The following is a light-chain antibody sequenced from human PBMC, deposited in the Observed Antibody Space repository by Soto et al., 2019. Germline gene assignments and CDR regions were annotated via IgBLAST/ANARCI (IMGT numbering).Light chain of an antibody. J-gene: IGLJ3*02. V-gene: IGLV1-40*01. CDR3: QAYDYTLTASV. CDR2: GNR. Sequence: SVLTQPPSVSGAPGQRVTLSCTGNTSNLGAGYDVHWYQQLPGAAPKLVIFGNRNRPSGVPERFSGSKSGTSASLAITGLLAEDEADYYCQAYDYTLTASVFGGGTKLTVL. CDR1: TSNLGAGYD.